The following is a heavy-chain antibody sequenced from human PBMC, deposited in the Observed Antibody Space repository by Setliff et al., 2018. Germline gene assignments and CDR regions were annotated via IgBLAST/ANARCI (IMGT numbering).Heavy chain of an antibody. Sequence: SETLSLTCTVSGGSISSAPYYWSWIRQPAGKGPEWIGHIYTSWSSNYNPSLKSRVTMSIDTSKDQFSLNLSSVTAADTAVYYCARVTGFLYIDVWGKGTTVTVS. CDR1: GGSISSAPYY. D-gene: IGHD3-3*01. J-gene: IGHJ6*03. V-gene: IGHV4-61*09. CDR3: ARVTGFLYIDV. CDR2: IYTSWSS.